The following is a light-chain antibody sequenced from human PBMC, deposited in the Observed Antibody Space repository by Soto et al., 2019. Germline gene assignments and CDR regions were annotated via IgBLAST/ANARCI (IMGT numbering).Light chain of an antibody. CDR1: QSVSGY. Sequence: EIVLTQSPATLSLSPGERATLSCRASQSVSGYLAWYQQKPGQAPRLLMYDASNRATGIPARFSGSGSGTDFTLTISSREPEDFAVYYGQQRSNWPSTFGGGTKVEIK. V-gene: IGKV3-11*01. CDR2: DAS. CDR3: QQRSNWPST. J-gene: IGKJ4*01.